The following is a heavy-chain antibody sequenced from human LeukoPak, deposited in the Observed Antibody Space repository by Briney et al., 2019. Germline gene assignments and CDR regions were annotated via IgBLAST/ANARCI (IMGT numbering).Heavy chain of an antibody. CDR1: GFTFADYA. J-gene: IGHJ4*02. CDR2: ISWNSDSI. CDR3: AKRSGTLYSEYDWGAFDC. D-gene: IGHD3-16*01. V-gene: IGHV3-9*01. Sequence: PGGSLRLSCAASGFTFADYAMHWVRQAPGKGLEWVSGISWNSDSIGYADSVKGRYTISRDNAKNSLYLQMNSLRAEDTALYYCAKRSGTLYSEYDWGAFDCWGQGTLVTVSS.